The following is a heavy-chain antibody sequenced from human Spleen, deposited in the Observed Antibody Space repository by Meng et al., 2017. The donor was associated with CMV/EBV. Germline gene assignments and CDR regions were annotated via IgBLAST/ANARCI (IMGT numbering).Heavy chain of an antibody. V-gene: IGHV1-69*02. J-gene: IGHJ4*02. D-gene: IGHD1-26*01. Sequence: TFSNYTISWLRQAPGQGFEWMGKILPMFGMTNCARKFHGRVTIAADMSTGTAYLEMSGLRSDDTAVYYCARGASGTFSIWMYYFDYWGQGTLVTVS. CDR1: TFSNYT. CDR3: ARGASGTFSIWMYYFDY. CDR2: ILPMFGMT.